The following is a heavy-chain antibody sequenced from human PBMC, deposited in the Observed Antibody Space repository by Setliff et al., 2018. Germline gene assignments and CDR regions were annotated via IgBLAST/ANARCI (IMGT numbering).Heavy chain of an antibody. D-gene: IGHD3-22*01. Sequence: GGSLRLSCAASGFTFSSYWMSWVRQAPGKGLEWVANIKQDGSEKYYVDSVKGRFTISRDNAKNSLYLQMNSLRAEDTAVYYCAREKHYDSSGYYYAFDIWGQGTKVTVSS. CDR1: GFTFSSYW. V-gene: IGHV3-7*01. J-gene: IGHJ3*02. CDR2: IKQDGSEK. CDR3: AREKHYDSSGYYYAFDI.